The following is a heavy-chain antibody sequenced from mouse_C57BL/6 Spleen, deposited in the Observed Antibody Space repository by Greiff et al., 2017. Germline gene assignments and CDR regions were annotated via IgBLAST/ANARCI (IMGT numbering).Heavy chain of an antibody. CDR2: INPYNGGT. CDR3: ARKDWAIKNYAMDY. Sequence: EVQLQQSGPVLVKPGASVKMSCKASGYTFTDYYMNWVKQSHGKSLEWIGVINPYNGGTSYNQKFKGKATLTVDKSSSTAYMELNSLTSEDSAVYYWARKDWAIKNYAMDYWGQGTSVTVSS. J-gene: IGHJ4*01. CDR1: GYTFTDYY. V-gene: IGHV1-19*01. D-gene: IGHD4-1*01.